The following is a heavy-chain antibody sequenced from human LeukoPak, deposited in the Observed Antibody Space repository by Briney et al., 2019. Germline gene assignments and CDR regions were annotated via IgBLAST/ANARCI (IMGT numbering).Heavy chain of an antibody. D-gene: IGHD3-3*01. CDR3: ARNSGDFWSGYYSDY. J-gene: IGHJ4*02. CDR1: GGTFSSYA. V-gene: IGHV1-69*04. CDR2: IIPILGIA. Sequence: GSSVKVSCKASGGTFSSYAISWVRQAPGQGLEWMGRIIPILGIANYAQKFQGRVTITADKSTSTAYMELSSLRSEDTAVYYCARNSGDFWSGYYSDYWGQGTLVTVSS.